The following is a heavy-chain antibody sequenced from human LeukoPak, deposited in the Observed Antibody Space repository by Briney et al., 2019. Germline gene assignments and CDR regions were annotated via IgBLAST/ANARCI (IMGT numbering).Heavy chain of an antibody. CDR3: ASSDLADYYYYGMDV. CDR1: GFTFSSYS. Sequence: GGSLGLSCAASGFTFSSYSMNWVRQAPGKGLEWVSSISSSSSYIYYADSVKGRFTISRDNAKNSLYLQMNSLRAEDTAVYYCASSDLADYYYYGMDVWGQGTTVTVSS. V-gene: IGHV3-21*01. J-gene: IGHJ6*02. D-gene: IGHD2-21*02. CDR2: ISSSSSYI.